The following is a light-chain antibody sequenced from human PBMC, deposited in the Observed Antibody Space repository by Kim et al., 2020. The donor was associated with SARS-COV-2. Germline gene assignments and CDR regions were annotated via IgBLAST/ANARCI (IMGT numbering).Light chain of an antibody. V-gene: IGLV2-14*04. CDR2: DVS. CDR3: SSYTSSSTWV. CDR1: GSDVGGYNY. J-gene: IGLJ3*02. Sequence: GQSNTISCTGTGSDVGGYNYVSWYQQHPGKAPKLMIYDVSKRPSGVSNRFSGSKSGNTASLTISGLQAEDEADYYCSSYTSSSTWVFGGGTQLTVL.